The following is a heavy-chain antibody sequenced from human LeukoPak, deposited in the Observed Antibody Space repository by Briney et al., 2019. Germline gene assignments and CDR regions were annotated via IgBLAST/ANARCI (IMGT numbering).Heavy chain of an antibody. J-gene: IGHJ4*02. Sequence: PGASLRLSCAASGFTFSNYAMSWVRQAPGEGLEWVSAILGSGGSTYYVDSVKGRFTVSRDNSKSTLYLQMNSLRAEDTALYYCAKWGDYDVLTGYYVPDYWGQGTLVTVSS. CDR3: AKWGDYDVLTGYYVPDY. CDR2: ILGSGGST. V-gene: IGHV3-23*01. CDR1: GFTFSNYA. D-gene: IGHD3-9*01.